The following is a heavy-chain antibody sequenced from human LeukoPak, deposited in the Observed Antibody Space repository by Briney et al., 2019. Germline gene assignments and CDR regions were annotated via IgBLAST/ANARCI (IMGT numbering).Heavy chain of an antibody. CDR1: GGSISSSSYY. CDR2: IYYSGST. D-gene: IGHD2-2*01. Sequence: SETLSLTCTVSGGSISSSSYYWGWIRQPPGKGLEWIGSIYYSGSTYYNPSLKSRVTISVDTSKNQFSLKLSSVTAADTAVYYCARVRTCSSTSCTLPYYYYYYYMDVWGKGTTVTVSS. J-gene: IGHJ6*03. CDR3: ARVRTCSSTSCTLPYYYYYYYMDV. V-gene: IGHV4-39*01.